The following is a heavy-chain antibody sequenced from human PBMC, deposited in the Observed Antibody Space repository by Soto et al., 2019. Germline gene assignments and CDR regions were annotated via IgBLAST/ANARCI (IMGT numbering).Heavy chain of an antibody. CDR2: IKQDGSEK. Sequence: GGSLRLSCAASGFTFSSYWMSWVRQAPGKGLEWVANIKQDGSEKYYVDSVKGRFTISRDNAKNSLYLQMNSLRAEDTAVYYCARESGAIFGVVIDAFDSWGQGTMGTVSS. J-gene: IGHJ3*02. CDR1: GFTFSSYW. V-gene: IGHV3-7*01. CDR3: ARESGAIFGVVIDAFDS. D-gene: IGHD3-3*01.